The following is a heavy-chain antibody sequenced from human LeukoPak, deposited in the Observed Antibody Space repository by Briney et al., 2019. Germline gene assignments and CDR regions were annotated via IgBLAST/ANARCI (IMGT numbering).Heavy chain of an antibody. D-gene: IGHD3-10*02. V-gene: IGHV4-59*01. CDR3: ARVVRGAVTCNRFDP. J-gene: IGHJ5*02. Sequence: PSETLSLTCTVSGDSINNYYWSWLRQTPGEGLEWIGFVAYSGNSNYNPSLESRVTISIDTSKNQFSLKLNSVTAADTAMYYCARVVRGAVTCNRFDPWGQGTLVTVSS. CDR1: GDSINNYY. CDR2: VAYSGNS.